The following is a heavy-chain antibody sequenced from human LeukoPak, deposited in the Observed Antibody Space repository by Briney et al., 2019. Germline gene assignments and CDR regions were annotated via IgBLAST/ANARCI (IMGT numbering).Heavy chain of an antibody. J-gene: IGHJ4*02. CDR2: MYTSGST. CDR1: GGSISSYY. CDR3: ARGRYYYDSSGYHCFDY. V-gene: IGHV4-4*07. Sequence: SETLSLTCTVAGGSISSYYWSWIRQPAGKGLEWIGRMYTSGSTNYNPSLKSRVTISVDTSKNQFSLKLSSVTAADTAVYYCARGRYYYDSSGYHCFDYWGQGTLVTVSS. D-gene: IGHD3-22*01.